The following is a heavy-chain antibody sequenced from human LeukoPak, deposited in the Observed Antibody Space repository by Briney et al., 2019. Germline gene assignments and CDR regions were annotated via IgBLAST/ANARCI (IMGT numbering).Heavy chain of an antibody. J-gene: IGHJ3*02. V-gene: IGHV3-30*02. Sequence: GGSLRLSCAASGFTFSSYGMHWVRQAPGKGLEWVAFIRYDGSNKYYADSVKGRFTISRDNSKNTLYLQMNSLRAEDTAVYYCARDRRNYYDSSGYWNDAFDIWGQGTMVTVPS. CDR3: ARDRRNYYDSSGYWNDAFDI. D-gene: IGHD3-22*01. CDR2: IRYDGSNK. CDR1: GFTFSSYG.